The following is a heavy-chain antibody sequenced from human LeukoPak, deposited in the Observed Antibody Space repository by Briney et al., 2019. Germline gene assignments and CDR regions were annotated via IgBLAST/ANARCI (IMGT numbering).Heavy chain of an antibody. CDR1: GYTFTSYG. CDR3: ARAQLGTYYYYYYMDV. D-gene: IGHD6-13*01. J-gene: IGHJ6*03. Sequence: ASVKVSCKASGYTFTSYGISWVRQAPGQGLEWMGWISAYNGNTNYAQKLQGRVTMTTDTSTSTAYMELRSLRSDDTAVYYCARAQLGTYYYYYYMDVWGKGTTVTVSS. CDR2: ISAYNGNT. V-gene: IGHV1-18*01.